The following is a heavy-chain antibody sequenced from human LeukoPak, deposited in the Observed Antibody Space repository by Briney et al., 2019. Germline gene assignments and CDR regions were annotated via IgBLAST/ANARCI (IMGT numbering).Heavy chain of an antibody. J-gene: IGHJ5*02. CDR3: ARDRESSSWYSLTGDWFDP. D-gene: IGHD6-13*01. Sequence: GGSLRLSCAASGFTFSSYGMHWVRQAPGKGLEWVAVIWYDGSNKYYADSVKGRFTISRDNSKNTLYLQMNSLRAEDTAVYYCARDRESSSWYSLTGDWFDPWGQGTLVTVSS. CDR1: GFTFSSYG. CDR2: IWYDGSNK. V-gene: IGHV3-33*01.